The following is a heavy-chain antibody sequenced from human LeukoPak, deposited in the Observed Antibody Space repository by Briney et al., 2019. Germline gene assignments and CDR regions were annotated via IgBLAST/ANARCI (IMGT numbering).Heavy chain of an antibody. CDR1: GGSISSSSYY. J-gene: IGHJ4*02. V-gene: IGHV4-39*07. CDR2: IYYSGST. D-gene: IGHD3-10*01. Sequence: SETLSLTCTVSGGSISSSSYYWGWIRQPPGKGLEWIGSIYYSGSTYYNPSLKSRVTISVDTSKNQFSLKLSSVTAADTAVYYCARVRHYYGSGSYYIPAYYFDYWGQGTLVTVSS. CDR3: ARVRHYYGSGSYYIPAYYFDY.